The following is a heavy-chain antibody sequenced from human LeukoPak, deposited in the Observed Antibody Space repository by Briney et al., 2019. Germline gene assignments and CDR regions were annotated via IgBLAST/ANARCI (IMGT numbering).Heavy chain of an antibody. D-gene: IGHD6-13*01. Sequence: ASVKVSCKASGYTFGTHWMHWVRQAPGQGLEWMGIINPSGDFRSYAQKFKGRVTVTRDMSTRTVYMELSSLRSEDTAVYYCAIEGGIAAAGTYYWDQGTLVTVSS. V-gene: IGHV1-46*01. CDR3: AIEGGIAAAGTYY. CDR2: INPSGDFR. CDR1: GYTFGTHW. J-gene: IGHJ4*02.